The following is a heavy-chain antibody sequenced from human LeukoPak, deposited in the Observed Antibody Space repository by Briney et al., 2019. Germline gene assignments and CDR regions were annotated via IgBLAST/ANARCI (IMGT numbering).Heavy chain of an antibody. Sequence: SETLSLTCTVSGGSINNTIFYWGWIRQPPGEGLEWIGAISHSGDTYYKPSLKSRLIISLDTFKNHFSLSLISVTAADTAVYYCARAPGSGWSDWGRGTLVTVSS. CDR1: GGSINNTIFY. J-gene: IGHJ4*02. V-gene: IGHV4-39*02. CDR3: ARAPGSGWSD. CDR2: ISHSGDT. D-gene: IGHD6-19*01.